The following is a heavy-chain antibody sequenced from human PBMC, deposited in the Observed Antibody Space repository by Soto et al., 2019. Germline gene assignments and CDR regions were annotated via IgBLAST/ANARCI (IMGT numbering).Heavy chain of an antibody. CDR1: GDSVSSNSAA. V-gene: IGHV6-1*01. Sequence: SQTLSLTCAISGDSVSSNSAAWNWIRQSPSRGLEWLGRTYYRSKWYNDYAVSVKSRITINPDTSKNQFSLQLNSVTPEDTAVYYCARSIVVVPAAHLFYGMDVWGQGTTVTVSS. J-gene: IGHJ6*02. D-gene: IGHD2-2*01. CDR3: ARSIVVVPAAHLFYGMDV. CDR2: TYYRSKWYN.